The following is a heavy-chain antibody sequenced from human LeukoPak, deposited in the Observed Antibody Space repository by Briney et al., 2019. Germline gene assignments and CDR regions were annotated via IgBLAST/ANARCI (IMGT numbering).Heavy chain of an antibody. D-gene: IGHD5-18*01. CDR2: TDGGTT. CDR3: TTYSYGYNGVDY. V-gene: IGHV3-15*01. Sequence: GGSLRLSCAASGYTFSNAWMGWVRQAPGKGLEWVGQTDGGTTDYAAPVKGRFTISRDDSKNTLYLQVNSLKTEDTAVYYCTTYSYGYNGVDYWGQGTLVTVSS. J-gene: IGHJ4*02. CDR1: GYTFSNAW.